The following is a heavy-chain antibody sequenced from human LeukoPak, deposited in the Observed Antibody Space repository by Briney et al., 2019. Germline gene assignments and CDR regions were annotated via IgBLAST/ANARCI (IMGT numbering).Heavy chain of an antibody. V-gene: IGHV4-61*01. CDR3: ARAPQPTSYGDYGKRYFDL. CDR1: GGSVSDGYYY. CDR2: IFHSGSI. Sequence: SETLSLTCTVSGGSVSDGYYYWNWIRQPPGKGLEWIGYIFHSGSINNNPSLRSRVTISVDTSKNQFSLKLTSVTAADSAVYYCARAPQPTSYGDYGKRYFDLWGRGTLVTVSS. J-gene: IGHJ2*01. D-gene: IGHD4-17*01.